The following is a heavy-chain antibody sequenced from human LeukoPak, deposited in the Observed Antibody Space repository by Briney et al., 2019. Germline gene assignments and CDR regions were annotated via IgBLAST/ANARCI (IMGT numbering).Heavy chain of an antibody. CDR2: VYDIGST. J-gene: IGHJ5*02. V-gene: IGHV4-59*11. CDR1: GGSIGSHY. Sequence: SETLSLTCTVSGGSIGSHYWTWIRQTPGKGLEWIGYVYDIGSTKYNPSLKSRVTISVDTSKNQFSLRLSSVTAADTAVYYCARVLGVVTAIPRVSWFDPWGQGTLVTVSS. D-gene: IGHD2-21*02. CDR3: ARVLGVVTAIPRVSWFDP.